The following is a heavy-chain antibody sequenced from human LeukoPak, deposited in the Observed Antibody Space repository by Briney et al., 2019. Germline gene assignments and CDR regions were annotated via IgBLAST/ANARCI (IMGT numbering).Heavy chain of an antibody. CDR3: ARVVRYSSTSCYLSADY. V-gene: IGHV1-69*13. D-gene: IGHD2-2*01. Sequence: SVKVSCKASGGTFSSYAISWVRQAPGQGLEWMGGIITIFGTANYAQKFQGRVTITADESTSTAYMELSSLRSEDTAVYYCARVVRYSSTSCYLSADYWGQGTLVTVSS. J-gene: IGHJ4*02. CDR1: GGTFSSYA. CDR2: IITIFGTA.